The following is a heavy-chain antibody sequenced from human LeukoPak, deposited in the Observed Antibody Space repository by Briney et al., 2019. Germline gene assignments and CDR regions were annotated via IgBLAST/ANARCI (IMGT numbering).Heavy chain of an antibody. CDR1: GGTFSSYA. J-gene: IGHJ4*02. Sequence: SVKVSCKASGGTFSSYAISWVRQAPGQGLEWMGGIIPIFGTANYAQKFQGRATITADKSTSTAYMELSSLRSEDTAVYYCARDPYCSSTSCYPFFHYWGQGTLVTVSS. V-gene: IGHV1-69*06. CDR2: IIPIFGTA. CDR3: ARDPYCSSTSCYPFFHY. D-gene: IGHD2-2*01.